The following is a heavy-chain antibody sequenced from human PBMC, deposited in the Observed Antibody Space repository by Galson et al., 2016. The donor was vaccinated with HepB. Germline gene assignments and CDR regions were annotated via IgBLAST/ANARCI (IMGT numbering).Heavy chain of an antibody. Sequence: SLRLSCAASGFTLSRYRMHWVRQAPGKGPVWVSRFLSDGTRTTYADSVKGRFTISRDNAKNTLYLQMNSLRAEDTAVYFCAREDQLELHDAFDLWGQGTLVTVSS. V-gene: IGHV3-74*01. D-gene: IGHD1-26*01. CDR1: GFTLSRYR. J-gene: IGHJ3*01. CDR2: FLSDGTRT. CDR3: AREDQLELHDAFDL.